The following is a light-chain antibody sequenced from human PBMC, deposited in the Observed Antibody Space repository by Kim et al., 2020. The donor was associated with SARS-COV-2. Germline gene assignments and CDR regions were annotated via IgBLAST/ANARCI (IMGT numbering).Light chain of an antibody. J-gene: IGKJ5*01. Sequence: AVLTQSPLSLPVTLGQPASISCRASQSLENSDGDTYLNWIQQRPGQSPRRLIYQVSNRDSGVPDRFSGSGAGTDFTLKISRVEAEDIGVYYGMQGTQWPVAFGQGTRLEIK. CDR2: QVS. CDR1: QSLENSDGDTY. CDR3: MQGTQWPVA. V-gene: IGKV2-30*01.